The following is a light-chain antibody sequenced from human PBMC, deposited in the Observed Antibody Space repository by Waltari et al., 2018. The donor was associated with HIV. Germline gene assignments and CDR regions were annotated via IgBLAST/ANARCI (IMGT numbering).Light chain of an antibody. CDR3: TSRDISGTRVV. Sequence: SSELTQDPAVSVALGQTVRITCQGNCLKTYYATWYQQKPRQAPVLVMYGQNNRPSGIPYRFSGSYSKNTASLTITGAQAEDEADYYCTSRDISGTRVVFGGGTKLTVL. V-gene: IGLV3-19*01. CDR2: GQN. J-gene: IGLJ2*01. CDR1: CLKTYY.